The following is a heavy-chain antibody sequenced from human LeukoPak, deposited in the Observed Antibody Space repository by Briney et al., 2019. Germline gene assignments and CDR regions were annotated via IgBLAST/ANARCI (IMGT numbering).Heavy chain of an antibody. CDR2: IIPIFGTA. V-gene: IGHV1-69*01. J-gene: IGHJ4*02. D-gene: IGHD1-26*01. Sequence: SVKVSCKASGGTFSSYAISWVRQAPGQGLEWMGGIIPIFGTANYAQKFQGRVTITADESTSTAYMELRSLRSDDAAVYYCARLVGATRDEDYWGQGTLVTVSS. CDR3: ARLVGATRDEDY. CDR1: GGTFSSYA.